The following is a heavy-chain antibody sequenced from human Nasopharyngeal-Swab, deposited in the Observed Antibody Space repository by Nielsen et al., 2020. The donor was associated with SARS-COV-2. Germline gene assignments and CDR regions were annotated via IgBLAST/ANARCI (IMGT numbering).Heavy chain of an antibody. V-gene: IGHV1-3*01. CDR1: GYTFTDYV. J-gene: IGHJ4*02. Sequence: ASVKVSCKASGYTFTDYVVHWVRQAPGQRPEGMGRINVDNGKTKYSEKFQGRVTITGDTSASISYMELSSLRSEDTAVYFCARLGAAGDFDYWGQGTLVTVSS. CDR2: INVDNGKT. CDR3: ARLGAAGDFDY. D-gene: IGHD6-13*01.